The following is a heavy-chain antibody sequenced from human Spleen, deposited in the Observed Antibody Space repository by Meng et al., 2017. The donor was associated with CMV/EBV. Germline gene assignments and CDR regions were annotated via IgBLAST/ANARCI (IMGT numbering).Heavy chain of an antibody. D-gene: IGHD2-15*01. CDR2: VSSSGSTI. CDR1: GFTFSSYS. V-gene: IGHV3-48*04. Sequence: GGSLRLSCAASGFTFSSYSMNWVRQAPGKGLEWISYVSSSGSTIYYADSVKGRFTISRDNAKNSLYLQMNSLRAEDTAVYYCARTLLNFDYWGQGTLVTVSS. CDR3: ARTLLNFDY. J-gene: IGHJ4*02.